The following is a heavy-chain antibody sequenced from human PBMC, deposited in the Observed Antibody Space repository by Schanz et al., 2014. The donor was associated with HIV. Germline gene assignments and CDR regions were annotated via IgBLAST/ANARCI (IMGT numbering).Heavy chain of an antibody. CDR2: IKEDGIEK. CDR1: GFSFDTFG. J-gene: IGHJ4*02. D-gene: IGHD5-18*01. V-gene: IGHV3-7*01. Sequence: VQLVESGGGVVQPGRSLRLSCAGSGFSFDTFGIHWVRQAPGKGLEWVANIKEDGIEKYYVDSVKGRFTISRDNAKNSLYLNMYSLRAEDTAVYFCAKSNGGDTAVVQYYFDYWGQGTLVSVSS. CDR3: AKSNGGDTAVVQYYFDY.